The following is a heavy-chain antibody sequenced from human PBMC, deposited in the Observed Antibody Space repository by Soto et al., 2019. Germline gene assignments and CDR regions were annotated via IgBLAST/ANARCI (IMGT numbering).Heavy chain of an antibody. Sequence: LSLTCTVSGGSISSYYWSWIRQPAGKGLEWIGRIYTSGSTNYNPSLKSRVTMSVDTSKNQFSLKLSSVTAADTAVYYCARESLGWLVDRYFDYWGQGTLVTVSS. CDR2: IYTSGST. J-gene: IGHJ4*02. D-gene: IGHD3-22*01. V-gene: IGHV4-4*07. CDR1: GGSISSYY. CDR3: ARESLGWLVDRYFDY.